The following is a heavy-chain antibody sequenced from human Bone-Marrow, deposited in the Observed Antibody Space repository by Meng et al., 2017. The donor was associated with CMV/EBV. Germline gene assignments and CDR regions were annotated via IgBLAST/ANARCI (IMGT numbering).Heavy chain of an antibody. CDR1: GFTFSDHY. Sequence: GESLKISCAASGFTFSDHYMSWIRQAPGKGLEWLSYISGSGSTIYYADSVKGRFTISRDNAKNSLSLQMNSLRAEDTAVYYCARLYCSSTSCQDYWGQGTLVTVSS. CDR3: ARLYCSSTSCQDY. D-gene: IGHD2-2*01. J-gene: IGHJ4*02. CDR2: ISGSGSTI. V-gene: IGHV3-11*04.